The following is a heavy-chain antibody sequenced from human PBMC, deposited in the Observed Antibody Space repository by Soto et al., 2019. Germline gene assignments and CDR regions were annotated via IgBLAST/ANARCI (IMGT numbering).Heavy chain of an antibody. CDR2: IIPIFGTA. D-gene: IGHD3-16*02. Sequence: QVQLVQSGAEVKKPGSSVKVSCKASGGTFSSYAISWVRQAPGQGLEWMGGIIPIFGTANYAQKFQGRVTSSADESRSTAYMELSSLRSEDTAVYYCARGRGYVWASYRYSRAWYFDLWGRGTLVTVSS. CDR1: GGTFSSYA. V-gene: IGHV1-69*01. CDR3: ARGRGYVWASYRYSRAWYFDL. J-gene: IGHJ2*01.